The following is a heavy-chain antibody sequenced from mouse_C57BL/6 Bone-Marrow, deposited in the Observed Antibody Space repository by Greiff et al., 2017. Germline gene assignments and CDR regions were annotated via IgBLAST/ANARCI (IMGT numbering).Heavy chain of an antibody. J-gene: IGHJ1*03. D-gene: IGHD4-1*01. V-gene: IGHV5-17*01. Sequence: EVKLVESGGGLVKPGGSLKLSCAASGFTFSDYGMRWVRQAPEKGLEWVAYISSGSSTIYYADTVKGRFTISRDNAKNTLFLQMTSLRSEDTAMYYCAKTGGYFDVWGTGTTVTVSS. CDR3: AKTGGYFDV. CDR1: GFTFSDYG. CDR2: ISSGSSTI.